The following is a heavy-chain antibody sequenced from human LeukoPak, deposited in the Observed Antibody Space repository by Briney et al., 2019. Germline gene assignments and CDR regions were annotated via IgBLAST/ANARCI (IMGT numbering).Heavy chain of an antibody. Sequence: SETLSLTCTVSGGSISSGSYYWSWIRQPAGKGLEWIGRIYTSGSTNYNPSLKSRVTISVDTSKNQFSLKLSSVTAADTAVYYCARLIPEQLVPAFDIWGQGTMVTVSS. CDR2: IYTSGST. D-gene: IGHD6-6*01. V-gene: IGHV4-61*02. J-gene: IGHJ3*02. CDR3: ARLIPEQLVPAFDI. CDR1: GGSISSGSYY.